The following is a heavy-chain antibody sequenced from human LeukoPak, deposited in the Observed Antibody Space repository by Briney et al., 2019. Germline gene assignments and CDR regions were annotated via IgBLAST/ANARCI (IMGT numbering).Heavy chain of an antibody. CDR1: GYTFTSYG. Sequence: VASVKVSCKASGYTFTSYGISWVRQAPGQGLEWMGIINPSGGSTSYAQKFQGRVTMTRDTSTSTVYMELSSLRSEDTAVYYCASLSITIFGVVATPQSYYYGMDVWGQGTTVTVSS. D-gene: IGHD3-3*01. CDR2: INPSGGST. J-gene: IGHJ6*02. V-gene: IGHV1-46*01. CDR3: ASLSITIFGVVATPQSYYYGMDV.